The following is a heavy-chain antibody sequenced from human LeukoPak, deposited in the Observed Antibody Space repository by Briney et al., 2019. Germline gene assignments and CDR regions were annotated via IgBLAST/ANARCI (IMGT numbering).Heavy chain of an antibody. J-gene: IGHJ4*02. D-gene: IGHD6-6*01. V-gene: IGHV3-9*03. CDR3: AKDMSPYSSSSGGVDY. Sequence: GRSLRLSCAASGFTFDDYAMHWVRQAPGKGLEWVSGISWNSGSIGYADSVKGRFTISRDNAKNSLYLQMNSLRAEDMALYYCAKDMSPYSSSSGGVDYWGQGTLVTVSS. CDR2: ISWNSGSI. CDR1: GFTFDDYA.